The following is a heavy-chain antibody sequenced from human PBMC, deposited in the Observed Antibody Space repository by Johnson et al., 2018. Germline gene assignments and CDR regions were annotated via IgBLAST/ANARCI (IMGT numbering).Heavy chain of an antibody. J-gene: IGHJ3*02. Sequence: VQLLETGGGVVQPGRSLRLSCAASGFTFSNYGMHWVRQAPGKGLEWVAVIAYGGNNKYYTDSVKGRFTISRENSKNTVYLQMKRLRAEDTAVYYGAKPQRLQTDAFDIWGQGAMGAVSS. CDR3: AKPQRLQTDAFDI. CDR2: IAYGGNNK. CDR1: GFTFSNYG. V-gene: IGHV3-30*18. D-gene: IGHD3-16*01.